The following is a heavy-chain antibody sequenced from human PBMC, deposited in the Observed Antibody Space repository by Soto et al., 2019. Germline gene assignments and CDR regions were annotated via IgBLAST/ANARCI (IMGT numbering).Heavy chain of an antibody. CDR2: ISASGDTT. CDR1: A. Sequence: AWRRIVLAPGKGLEWVSLISASGDTTYYADSVKGRFTISRDSSKDTLYLQMNSLRAEDTAVYYCADAPDVNRPPGYWGQGTFVTVSS. V-gene: IGHV3-23*01. J-gene: IGHJ4*02. CDR3: ADAPDVNRPPGY.